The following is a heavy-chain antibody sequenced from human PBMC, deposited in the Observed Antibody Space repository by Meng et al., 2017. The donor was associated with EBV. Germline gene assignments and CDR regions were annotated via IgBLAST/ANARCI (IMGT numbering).Heavy chain of an antibody. CDR2: INTYSGKA. D-gene: IGHD1-1*01. J-gene: IGHJ4*02. Sequence: GQLVQSGCEWKGPGASVKVSCKASGDTFRNYAFNWMRQVPGQGLEWMGWINTYSGKATFAQGFTGRFVFSLDTPVTTAHLQISGLKTEDSAVYYCARGVEENGSHYPFDSWGQGTLVTVSS. V-gene: IGHV7-4-1*02. CDR1: GDTFRNYA. CDR3: ARGVEENGSHYPFDS.